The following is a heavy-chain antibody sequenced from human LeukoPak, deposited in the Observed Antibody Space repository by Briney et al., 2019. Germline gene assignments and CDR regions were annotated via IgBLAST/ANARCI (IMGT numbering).Heavy chain of an antibody. CDR2: IYYSGST. V-gene: IGHV4-31*03. Sequence: PSETLSLTCTVSGGSISSGGYYWSWIRQHPGKGLEWIGYIYYSGSTYYNPSLKSRVTISVDTSKNQFSLKLSSVTAADTAVYYCARSITIFGVVTEAYYYYGMDVWGQGTTVTVSS. D-gene: IGHD3-3*01. J-gene: IGHJ6*02. CDR3: ARSITIFGVVTEAYYYYGMDV. CDR1: GGSISSGGYY.